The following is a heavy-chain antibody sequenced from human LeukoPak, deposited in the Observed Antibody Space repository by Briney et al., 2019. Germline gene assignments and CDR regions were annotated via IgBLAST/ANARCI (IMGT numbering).Heavy chain of an antibody. CDR2: IRSIGGST. CDR3: VKDGDSAGWYYYFDY. J-gene: IGHJ4*02. CDR1: GFTFSQYW. V-gene: IGHV3-64D*06. Sequence: GGSLRLSCVTSGFTFSQYWMTWVRQAPGKGLEYVSGIRSIGGSTNYADSVKGRFTISRDNSKNTVYLQMSSLRAEDTAVYYCVKDGDSAGWYYYFDYWGQGTLVTVSS. D-gene: IGHD6-19*01.